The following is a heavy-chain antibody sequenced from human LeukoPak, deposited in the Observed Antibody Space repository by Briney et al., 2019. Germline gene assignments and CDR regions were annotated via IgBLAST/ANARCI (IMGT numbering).Heavy chain of an antibody. D-gene: IGHD5-18*01. V-gene: IGHV3-9*01. CDR2: ISWNSGSI. Sequence: PGGSLRLSCAASGFTFTKYWMTWVRQAPGKGLEWVSGISWNSGSIGYADSVKGRFTISRDNAKNSLYLQMNSLRAEDTALYYCAKEAYSYGLEGYSQHWGQGTLVTVSS. J-gene: IGHJ1*01. CDR3: AKEAYSYGLEGYSQH. CDR1: GFTFTKYW.